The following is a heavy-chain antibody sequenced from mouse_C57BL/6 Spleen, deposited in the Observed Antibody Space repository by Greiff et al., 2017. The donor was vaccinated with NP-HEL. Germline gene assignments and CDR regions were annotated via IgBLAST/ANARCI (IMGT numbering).Heavy chain of an antibody. D-gene: IGHD1-1*01. CDR3: ARGGVFITTVVAPMDY. V-gene: IGHV3-6*01. J-gene: IGHJ4*01. CDR2: ISYDGSN. Sequence: ESGPGLVKPSQSLSLTCSVTGYSITSGYYWNWIRQFPGNKLEWMGYISYDGSNNYNPSLKNRISITRDTSKNQFFLKLNSVTTEDTATYYCARGGVFITTVVAPMDYWGQGTSVTVSS. CDR1: GYSITSGYY.